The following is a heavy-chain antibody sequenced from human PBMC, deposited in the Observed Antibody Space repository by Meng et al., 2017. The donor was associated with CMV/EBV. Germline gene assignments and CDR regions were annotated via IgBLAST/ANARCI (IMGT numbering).Heavy chain of an antibody. CDR2: IIPILGIA. CDR1: GGPFSSYA. CDR3: ARSRAIVGARAGWFDP. Sequence: SGGPFSSYAIRWLRQAPGQGLEWMGGIIPILGIANYAQKFQGRVTITADKSTSTAYMELSSLRSEDTAVYYCARSRAIVGARAGWFDPWGQGTLVTVSS. J-gene: IGHJ5*02. V-gene: IGHV1-69*10. D-gene: IGHD1-26*01.